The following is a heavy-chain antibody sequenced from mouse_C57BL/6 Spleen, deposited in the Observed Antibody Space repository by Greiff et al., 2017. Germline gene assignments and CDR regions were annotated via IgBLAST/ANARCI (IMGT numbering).Heavy chain of an antibody. V-gene: IGHV1-52*01. CDR1: GYTFTSYW. Sequence: QVQLQQPGAELVRPGSSVKLSCKASGYTFTSYWMHWVKQRPIQGLEWIGNIDPSDSETHYNQKFKDKATLTVDKSSSTAYMQLSSLTSEDSAVYYCARFSGVYAMDYWGQGTSVTVSS. J-gene: IGHJ4*01. CDR2: IDPSDSET. D-gene: IGHD1-3*01. CDR3: ARFSGVYAMDY.